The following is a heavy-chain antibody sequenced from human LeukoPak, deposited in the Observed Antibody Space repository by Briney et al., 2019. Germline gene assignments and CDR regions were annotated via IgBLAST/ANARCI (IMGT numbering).Heavy chain of an antibody. Sequence: SETLSLTCSVSNDSISPLYWGWIRQPPGKGLEFIGYIFYSGTTNFNPSLKSRVTLSVDTSKNQFSLRLNSVTAADTAVYYCARGGSAAKYYFDSWGQGTLVTVSS. CDR1: NDSISPLY. CDR3: ARGGSAAKYYFDS. J-gene: IGHJ4*02. V-gene: IGHV4-59*11. CDR2: IFYSGTT. D-gene: IGHD6-13*01.